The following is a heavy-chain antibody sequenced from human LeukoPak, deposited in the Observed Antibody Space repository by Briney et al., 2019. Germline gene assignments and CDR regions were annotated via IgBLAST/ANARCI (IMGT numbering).Heavy chain of an antibody. D-gene: IGHD3-10*01. CDR2: INHSGST. Sequence: SETLSLTCAVYGGSFSGYYWSWIRQPPGKGLEWIGEINHSGSTYYNPSLKSRVTISVDTSKNQFSLKLSSVTAADTAVYYCAVGIWFGELLPGYWGQGTLVTVSS. CDR3: AVGIWFGELLPGY. CDR1: GGSFSGYY. V-gene: IGHV4-34*09. J-gene: IGHJ4*02.